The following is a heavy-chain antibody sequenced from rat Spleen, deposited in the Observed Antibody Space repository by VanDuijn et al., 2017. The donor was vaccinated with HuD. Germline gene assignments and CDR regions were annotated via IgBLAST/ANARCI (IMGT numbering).Heavy chain of an antibody. D-gene: IGHD1-6*01. J-gene: IGHJ2*01. V-gene: IGHV5-29*01. Sequence: EVQLVESDGGLVQPGRSLKLSCAASGFTFSDYYMAWVRQAPTKGLEWVATISSDGRRNYYRDSVKGRFTISRDNAMSTLYLQMDSLRSEDTATYYCARGDVYYGLLQRPFDSWGQGVMVTVSS. CDR1: GFTFSDYY. CDR2: ISSDGRRN. CDR3: ARGDVYYGLLQRPFDS.